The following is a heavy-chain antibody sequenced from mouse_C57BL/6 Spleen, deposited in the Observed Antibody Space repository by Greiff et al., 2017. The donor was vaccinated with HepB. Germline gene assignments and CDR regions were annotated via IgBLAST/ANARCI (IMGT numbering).Heavy chain of an antibody. Sequence: QVQLQQSGPELVKPGASVKISCKASGYAFSSSWMNWVKQRPGKGLEWIGRIYPGDGDTNYNGKFKGKATLTADKSSSTAYMQLSSLTSEDSAVYFCARSNYSNYPFAYWGQGTLVTVSA. CDR3: ARSNYSNYPFAY. J-gene: IGHJ3*01. D-gene: IGHD2-5*01. CDR2: IYPGDGDT. CDR1: GYAFSSSW. V-gene: IGHV1-82*01.